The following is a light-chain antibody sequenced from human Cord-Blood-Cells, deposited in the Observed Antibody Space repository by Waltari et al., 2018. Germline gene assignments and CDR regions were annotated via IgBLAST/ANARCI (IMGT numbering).Light chain of an antibody. Sequence: QSALTQPPSASGPPGPSVTLSCTGTNSHVGGYNYVPCYQQHPAKAPTLMIYAVSNPPSGGPDCFSGSKSGNTASLTGSGLQAEDEADYYCSSYAGSNNYVFGTGTKVTVL. CDR3: SSYAGSNNYV. J-gene: IGLJ1*01. V-gene: IGLV2-8*01. CDR2: AVS. CDR1: NSHVGGYNY.